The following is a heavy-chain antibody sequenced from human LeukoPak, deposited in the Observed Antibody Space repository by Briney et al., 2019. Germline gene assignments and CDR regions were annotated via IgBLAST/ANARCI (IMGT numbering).Heavy chain of an antibody. CDR2: MNPNSGNT. Sequence: ASVKVSCKASGYTFTSYDINWVRQATGQGLEWMGWMNPNSGNTGYAQKFQGRVTMTRNTSISTAYMELSSLRSEDTAVYYCAKFSGWPTNYFDYWGQGTLVTVSS. CDR3: AKFSGWPTNYFDY. CDR1: GYTFTSYD. J-gene: IGHJ4*02. V-gene: IGHV1-8*01. D-gene: IGHD6-25*01.